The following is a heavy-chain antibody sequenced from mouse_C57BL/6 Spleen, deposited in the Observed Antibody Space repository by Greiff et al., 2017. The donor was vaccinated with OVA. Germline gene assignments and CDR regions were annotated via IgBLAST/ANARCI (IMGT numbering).Heavy chain of an antibody. CDR2: VYPGGGSI. J-gene: IGHJ3*01. D-gene: IGHD2-5*01. Sequence: QVQLQQSGAELVKPGASVKLSCKASGYTFTEYSIHWVKQRSGQGLEWIGWVYPGGGSIKYNEKFKDKATLTADKSSSTDYMESSKLTSEDSAVYFFASHEVAYYKNYCGFSCFAYWGQGTPVTVSS. V-gene: IGHV1-62-2*01. CDR1: GYTFTEYS. CDR3: ASHEVAYYKNYCGFSCFAY.